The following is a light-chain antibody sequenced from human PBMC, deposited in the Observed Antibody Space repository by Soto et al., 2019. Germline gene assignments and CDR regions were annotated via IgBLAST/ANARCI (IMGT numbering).Light chain of an antibody. V-gene: IGLV1-47*01. CDR2: AND. Sequence: QSVLTQPPSASGTPGQRVTISCSGSGSNVGTSYVYWYQQLPGTAPKLLIYANDQRPSGVPDRFSGSKSGTSASLAISGLRSEDGADYYCAAWDDSLSARVFGGGTKLTVL. CDR1: GSNVGTSY. CDR3: AAWDDSLSARV. J-gene: IGLJ3*02.